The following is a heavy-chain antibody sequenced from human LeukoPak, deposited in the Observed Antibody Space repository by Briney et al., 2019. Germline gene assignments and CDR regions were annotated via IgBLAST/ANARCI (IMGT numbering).Heavy chain of an antibody. CDR3: ARGRLGYCTGGVCYFGA. V-gene: IGHV4-34*01. CDR1: GVSFSGYY. Sequence: SETLSLTCAVYGVSFSGYYWSWIRQPPGKGLEWIGEINHSGSTNYNPSLKSRVTISVDTSKNQLSLKLSSVTAADTAVYYCARGRLGYCTGGVCYFGAWGQGTLVTVSS. CDR2: INHSGST. D-gene: IGHD2-8*02. J-gene: IGHJ5*02.